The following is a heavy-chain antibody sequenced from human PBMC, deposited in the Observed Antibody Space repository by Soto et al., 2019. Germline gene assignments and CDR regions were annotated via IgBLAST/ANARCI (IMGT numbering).Heavy chain of an antibody. CDR3: ARDSPEVAPY. Sequence: QVQLQESGPGLVKPSQTLSLTCPVPGGSIIDGQTYWNWIRQHPERGLAWMGYINYRVTTNYSPAIKSRILISIDTSTNQFFLSLTSVTAADTAVYYCARDSPEVAPYWGPGPLVTVSS. D-gene: IGHD2-15*01. CDR2: INYRVTT. CDR1: GGSIIDGQTY. J-gene: IGHJ4*02. V-gene: IGHV4-31*03.